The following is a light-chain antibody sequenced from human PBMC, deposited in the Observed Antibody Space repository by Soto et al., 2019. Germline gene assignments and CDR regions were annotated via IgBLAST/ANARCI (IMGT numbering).Light chain of an antibody. Sequence: EIVLTQSPATLSLSPGERATLSCRASQSVSSYLAWYQQKPGQAPRLLIYDASNRATGIPARFSGSGSGTDFPLTICSPEPEDVAVYYCQQRSNWHPIFTFGPGTKVDIK. CDR2: DAS. V-gene: IGKV3-11*01. CDR3: QQRSNWHPIFT. CDR1: QSVSSY. J-gene: IGKJ3*01.